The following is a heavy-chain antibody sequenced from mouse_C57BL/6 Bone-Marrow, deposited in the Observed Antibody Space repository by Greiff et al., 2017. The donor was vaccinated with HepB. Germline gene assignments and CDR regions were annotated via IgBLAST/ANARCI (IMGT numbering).Heavy chain of an antibody. D-gene: IGHD2-10*01. CDR3: ARPSYYLYAMDY. J-gene: IGHJ4*01. Sequence: VQLQQPGAELVKPGASVKLSCKASGYTFTSYWMQWVKQRPGQGLEWIGEIDPSDSYTNYNQKFKGKATLTVDTSSSTAYMQLSSLTSEDSAVYYCARPSYYLYAMDYWGQGTSVTVSS. V-gene: IGHV1-50*01. CDR2: IDPSDSYT. CDR1: GYTFTSYW.